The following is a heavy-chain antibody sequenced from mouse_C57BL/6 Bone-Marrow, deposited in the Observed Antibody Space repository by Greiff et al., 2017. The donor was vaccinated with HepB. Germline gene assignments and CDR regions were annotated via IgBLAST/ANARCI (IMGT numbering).Heavy chain of an antibody. J-gene: IGHJ1*03. V-gene: IGHV1-81*01. CDR1: GYTFTSYG. CDR2: IYPRSGNT. Sequence: VMLVESGAELARPGASVKLSCKASGYTFTSYGISWVKQRTGQGLEWIGEIYPRSGNTYYNEKFKGKATLTADKSSSTAYMELRSLTSEDSAVYFCARPDAWYFDVWGTGTTVTVSS. CDR3: ARPDAWYFDV.